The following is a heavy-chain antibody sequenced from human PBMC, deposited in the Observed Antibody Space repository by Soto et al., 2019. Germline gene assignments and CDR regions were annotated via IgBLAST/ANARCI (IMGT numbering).Heavy chain of an antibody. CDR2: ISYDGSNK. V-gene: IGHV3-30*18. CDR3: AKSDLMEWLADFQH. J-gene: IGHJ1*01. CDR1: GFTFSSYG. D-gene: IGHD3-3*01. Sequence: QVQLVESGGGVVQPGRSLRLSCAASGFTFSSYGMHWVRQAPGKGLEWVAVISYDGSNKYYADSVKGRFTISRDNSKNTLYLQMNSLRAEDTAGYYCAKSDLMEWLADFQHWGQGTLVTVSS.